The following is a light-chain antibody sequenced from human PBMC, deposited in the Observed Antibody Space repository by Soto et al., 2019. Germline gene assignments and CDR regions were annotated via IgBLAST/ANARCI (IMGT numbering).Light chain of an antibody. CDR1: SSDLGGYNF. J-gene: IGLJ1*01. V-gene: IGLV2-14*01. Sequence: QSALTQPASVSGSPGQSITISCTGTSSDLGGYNFVSWYQHHPGKATKLMIYQVSNRPSGVSNRFSGSKSGNTASLTISGLQAEDEADYYCCSYTISSPYVFGTGTKVTVL. CDR2: QVS. CDR3: CSYTISSPYV.